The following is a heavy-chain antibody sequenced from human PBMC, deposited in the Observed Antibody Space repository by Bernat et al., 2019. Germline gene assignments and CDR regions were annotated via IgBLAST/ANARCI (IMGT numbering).Heavy chain of an antibody. CDR3: AGVMIQGVINY. CDR1: GYTFTTYD. Sequence: QVQLVQSGAEVKQPGASVKVSCKASGYTFTTYDINWVRQATGQGLEWMGWMNPNSGNTGYAHKFQGRVTMTRDTSISTAYMELSSLRSEDTAVYYCAGVMIQGVINYWGQGTLVTVSS. CDR2: MNPNSGNT. D-gene: IGHD3-10*01. V-gene: IGHV1-8*01. J-gene: IGHJ4*02.